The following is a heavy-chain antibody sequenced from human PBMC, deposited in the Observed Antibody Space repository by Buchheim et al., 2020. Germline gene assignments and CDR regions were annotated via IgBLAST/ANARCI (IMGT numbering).Heavy chain of an antibody. V-gene: IGHV3-48*03. CDR2: ISSTGSAR. J-gene: IGHJ4*02. CDR3: ARDRGSYIREIDY. CDR1: RFSFNNHE. D-gene: IGHD1-26*01. Sequence: EVQLVESGGGLVQPGGSLSLSCVGSRFSFNNHEMNWVRQAPGRGLEWVSYISSTGSARTYADSVRGRSTISRDNAKNSLFLHMSSLRAEDTAVYYCARDRGSYIREIDYWGQGTL.